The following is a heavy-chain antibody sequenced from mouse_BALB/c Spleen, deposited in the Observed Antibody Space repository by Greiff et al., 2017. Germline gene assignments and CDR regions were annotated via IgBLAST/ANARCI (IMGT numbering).Heavy chain of an antibody. CDR3: AIPAVAY. Sequence: VKLVESGGGLVKPGGSLKLSCAASGFTFSDYYMYWVRQTPEKRLEWVATISDGGSYTYYPDSVKGRFTISRDNAKNNLYLQMSSLKSEDTAMYYCAIPAVAYWGQGTLVTVSA. CDR1: GFTFSDYY. V-gene: IGHV5-4*02. CDR2: ISDGGSYT. J-gene: IGHJ3*01.